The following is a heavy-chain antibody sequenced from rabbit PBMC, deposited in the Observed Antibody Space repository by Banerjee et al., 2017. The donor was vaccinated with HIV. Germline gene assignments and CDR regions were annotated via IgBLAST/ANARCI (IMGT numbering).Heavy chain of an antibody. D-gene: IGHD4-1*01. J-gene: IGHJ4*01. V-gene: IGHV1S40*01. CDR1: GFSFSRNA. CDR3: ATDLAGVIGWNFNL. CDR2: IDAGSSGST. Sequence: QSLQESGGGLVQPEGSLTLTCTASGFSFSRNAMCWVRQAPGKGLEWIACIDAGSSGSTYSASWAKGRFTTSKTSSTTVTLQMTSLTAAYTATYLCATDLAGVIGWNFNLWGPATL.